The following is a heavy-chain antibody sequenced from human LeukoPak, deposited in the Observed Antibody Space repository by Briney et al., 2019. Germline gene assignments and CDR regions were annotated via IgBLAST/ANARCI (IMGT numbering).Heavy chain of an antibody. V-gene: IGHV4-31*11. Sequence: SQTLSLTCAVSGGSISSGGYYWSWIRQHPGKGLEWNAYIYHTGSTYYNPSLKSRVTISVDTSKNHFSLKLSSVTAADTAVYYCARHGNYYDSSGYNYYFDYWGQGTLGTVSS. CDR1: GGSISSGGYY. CDR2: IYHTGST. J-gene: IGHJ4*02. D-gene: IGHD3-22*01. CDR3: ARHGNYYDSSGYNYYFDY.